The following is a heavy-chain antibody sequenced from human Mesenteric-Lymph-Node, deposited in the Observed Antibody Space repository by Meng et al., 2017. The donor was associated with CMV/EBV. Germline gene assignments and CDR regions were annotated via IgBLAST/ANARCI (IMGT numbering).Heavy chain of an antibody. CDR3: AKDRKIAAAGNTYFDY. D-gene: IGHD6-13*01. CDR1: GLTFRNDW. CDR2: LNSDGSST. V-gene: IGHV3-74*03. Sequence: GLTFRNDWMYWVRQAPGKGLVWVSRLNSDGSSTTYADYVKGRFTISRDNAKNTLYLKMNSLRAEDTAVYYCAKDRKIAAAGNTYFDYWGQGTLVTVSS. J-gene: IGHJ4*02.